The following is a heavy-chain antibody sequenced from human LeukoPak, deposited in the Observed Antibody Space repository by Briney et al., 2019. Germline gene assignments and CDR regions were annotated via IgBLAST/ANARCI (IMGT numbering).Heavy chain of an antibody. Sequence: PSETLSLTCTVSGGSISSSSYYWGWIRQPPGKGLEWIGSIYHSGSTYYNPSLKSRVTISVDRSKNQFSLKLSSVTAADTAVYYCASGYCSSTSCYTGSNYYYMDVWGKGTTVTVSS. J-gene: IGHJ6*03. V-gene: IGHV4-39*07. CDR3: ASGYCSSTSCYTGSNYYYMDV. D-gene: IGHD2-2*02. CDR2: IYHSGST. CDR1: GGSISSSSYY.